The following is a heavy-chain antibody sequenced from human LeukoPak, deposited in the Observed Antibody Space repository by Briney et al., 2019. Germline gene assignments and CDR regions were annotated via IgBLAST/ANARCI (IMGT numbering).Heavy chain of an antibody. CDR3: ARETLEYSYRALDY. J-gene: IGHJ4*02. V-gene: IGHV6-1*01. CDR2: TYYRSKWYN. CDR1: GVSVSSNSAA. D-gene: IGHD5-18*01. Sequence: SQTLSLTCAISGVSVSSNSAAWNWIRQSPSRGLEWLGRTYYRSKWYNDYAVGVKSRITINPDPYKNQFSLQLPSVAPEDTAVYYCARETLEYSYRALDYWGQGTLVTVSS.